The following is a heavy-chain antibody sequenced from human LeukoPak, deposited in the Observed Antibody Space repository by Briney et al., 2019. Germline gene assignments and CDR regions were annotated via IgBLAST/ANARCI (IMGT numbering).Heavy chain of an antibody. J-gene: IGHJ4*02. CDR1: GYSFIGYY. Sequence: ASVKVSCKASGYSFIGYYMHWVRQAPGQGLEWMGWINPNSGGTNYAQKFQGRVTMTRDTSISTAYMELSRLRSDDTAVYYCAKDLGRKGINMVRGGIKTPDYWGQGTLVTVSS. CDR3: AKDLGRKGINMVRGGIKTPDY. V-gene: IGHV1-2*02. CDR2: INPNSGGT. D-gene: IGHD3-10*01.